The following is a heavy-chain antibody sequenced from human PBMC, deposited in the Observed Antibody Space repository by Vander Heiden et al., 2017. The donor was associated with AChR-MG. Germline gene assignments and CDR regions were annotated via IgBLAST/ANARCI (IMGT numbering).Heavy chain of an antibody. CDR3: AKATKAYYYYYGMDV. Sequence: EVQLVESGGGLVQPGRSLRLSCAASGFPFDDYAMHWVRQAPGKGLEWVSGISWNSGSIGYADSVKGRFTISRDNAKNSLYLQMNSLRAEDTALYYCAKATKAYYYYYGMDVWGQGTTVTVSS. CDR1: GFPFDDYA. CDR2: ISWNSGSI. J-gene: IGHJ6*02. V-gene: IGHV3-9*01.